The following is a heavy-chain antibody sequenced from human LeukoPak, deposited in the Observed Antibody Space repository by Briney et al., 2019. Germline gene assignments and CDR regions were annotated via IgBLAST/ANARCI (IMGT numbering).Heavy chain of an antibody. Sequence: PGGSLRLSCAASGFTFSNFYMHWVRQPPGKGLVWVSRIDADGSTTTYADSVKGRFTISRDNAKNTLYLQMNSLRAEDTAVYYCAKDPGGSSSWYFDYWGQGTLVTVSS. CDR1: GFTFSNFY. D-gene: IGHD6-13*01. J-gene: IGHJ4*02. CDR3: AKDPGGSSSWYFDY. CDR2: IDADGSTT. V-gene: IGHV3-74*01.